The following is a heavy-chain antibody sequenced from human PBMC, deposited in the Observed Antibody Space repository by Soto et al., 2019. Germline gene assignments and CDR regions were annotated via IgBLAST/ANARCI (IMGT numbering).Heavy chain of an antibody. D-gene: IGHD1-26*01. Sequence: GGSLRLSCTASGFTFADYAMSWFRQAPGKGLELGVFIRSKAYGGTTEYAASVKGRFIIERDDSKCIAYLQMNSLKAEDTAGYYCVFSIVGAMYNWFDPWGRGTLVTVSS. CDR2: IRSKAYGGTT. J-gene: IGHJ5*02. CDR1: GFTFADYA. V-gene: IGHV3-49*03. CDR3: VFSIVGAMYNWFDP.